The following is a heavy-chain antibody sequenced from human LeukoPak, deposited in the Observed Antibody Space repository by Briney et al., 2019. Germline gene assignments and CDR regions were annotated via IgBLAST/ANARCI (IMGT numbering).Heavy chain of an antibody. CDR3: ARHHNGGTHPLDH. CDR2: IYYSGTT. Sequence: SETLSLTCTVSGSSISGYYWNWIRQPPGKGLEWIAYIYYSGTTNYNPSLKSRVTISVDTSKNQFSLKLSSVTAADTAVYYCARHHNGGTHPLDHWGQGTLVTVSS. V-gene: IGHV4-59*08. J-gene: IGHJ4*02. CDR1: GSSISGYY. D-gene: IGHD4-23*01.